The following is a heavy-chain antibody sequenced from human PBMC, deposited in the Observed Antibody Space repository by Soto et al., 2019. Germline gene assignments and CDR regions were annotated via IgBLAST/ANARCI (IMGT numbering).Heavy chain of an antibody. CDR1: GGRLSSYA. J-gene: IGHJ6*02. V-gene: IGHV1-69*13. CDR3: ARSQGSSTSLEMYSYCYLGMGV. D-gene: IGHD2-2*01. Sequence: SVKGACKGSGGRLSSYAVGWVRQAPRQGLEWIGGIIPISDTTNYAQKFQGRVTITADESTSTAYMELSSLRSEDTAVYYCARSQGSSTSLEMYSYCYLGMGVRGQRTTVSVSS. CDR2: IIPISDTT.